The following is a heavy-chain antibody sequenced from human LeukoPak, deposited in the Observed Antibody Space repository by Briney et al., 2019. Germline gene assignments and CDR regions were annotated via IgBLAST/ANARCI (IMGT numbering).Heavy chain of an antibody. Sequence: GGSLRLSCAASGFPFSSYALHWVRQAPGKGLEWVAVISYDGSYKYYADSVKGRFTISRDNAKNSLYLQMNSLRAEDTAVYYCARGPYSSSDLDYWGQGTLVTVSS. D-gene: IGHD6-6*01. CDR3: ARGPYSSSDLDY. J-gene: IGHJ4*02. CDR1: GFPFSSYA. V-gene: IGHV3-30-3*01. CDR2: ISYDGSYK.